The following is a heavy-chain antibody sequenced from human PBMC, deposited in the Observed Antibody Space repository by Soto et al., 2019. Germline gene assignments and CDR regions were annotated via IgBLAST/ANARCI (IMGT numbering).Heavy chain of an antibody. CDR3: ARDSSGNGFYSYGMDI. Sequence: QVQLQESGPGLVKPSQTLSLTCSVSGGSISSGGYYWGRIRQFPGKGLEWIAFIYSSGSTYYNWSPRSRFTISVDTSKNQFSLKVNSVTAADTAVYFCARDSSGNGFYSYGMDIWGQGTTVTVSS. J-gene: IGHJ6*02. CDR1: GGSISSGGYY. CDR2: IYSSGST. D-gene: IGHD3-10*01. V-gene: IGHV4-31*03.